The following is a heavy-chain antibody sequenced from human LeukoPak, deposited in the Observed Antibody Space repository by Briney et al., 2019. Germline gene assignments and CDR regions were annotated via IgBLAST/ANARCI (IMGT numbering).Heavy chain of an antibody. CDR3: ARGSGSF. D-gene: IGHD3-10*01. Sequence: SETLSLTCTVSGYSISSGYYWGWIRQSPGKGLEWIGSIYHSGSTYYNPSLKSRVTISVDTSKNQFSLKLSSVTAADTAVYYCARGSGSFWGQGTLVTVSS. CDR1: GYSISSGYY. CDR2: IYHSGST. V-gene: IGHV4-38-2*02. J-gene: IGHJ4*02.